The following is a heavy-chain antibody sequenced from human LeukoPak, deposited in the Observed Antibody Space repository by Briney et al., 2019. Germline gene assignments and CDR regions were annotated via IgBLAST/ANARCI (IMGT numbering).Heavy chain of an antibody. CDR2: ISSSGSFT. Sequence: GGSLRLSCAASGFTFSSHSMNWIRQAPGKGLEWVSCISSSGSFTYYADSVKGRFTISRDNSKNTLYLQMNSLRAEDTAVYYCAKEPYGDYPEDAFDIWGQGTMVTVSS. J-gene: IGHJ3*02. CDR3: AKEPYGDYPEDAFDI. CDR1: GFTFSSHS. V-gene: IGHV3-21*04. D-gene: IGHD4-17*01.